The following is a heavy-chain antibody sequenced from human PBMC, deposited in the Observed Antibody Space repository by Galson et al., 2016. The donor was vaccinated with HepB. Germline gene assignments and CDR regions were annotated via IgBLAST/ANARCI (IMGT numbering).Heavy chain of an antibody. CDR1: GFSFRNYG. Sequence: SLRLSCAASGFSFRNYGMHWVRQAPGKGLDWVSAISDDGTNKYYADSMKSRFTISRDNSKNTLSLQMNSLRAEDTAVYYCVAGKEYFQHWGQGTLVTVSS. CDR3: VAGKEYFQH. V-gene: IGHV3-30*03. J-gene: IGHJ1*01. D-gene: IGHD6-19*01. CDR2: ISDDGTNK.